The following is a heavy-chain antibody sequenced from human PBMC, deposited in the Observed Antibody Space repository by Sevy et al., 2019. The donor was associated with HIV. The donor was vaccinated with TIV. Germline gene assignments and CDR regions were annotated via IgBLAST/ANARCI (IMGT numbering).Heavy chain of an antibody. CDR2: INGKGRSP. CDR1: GFTFSDYA. Sequence: GGSLRLSCVASGFTFSDYAMSWVRQAPGKGLEWVSAINGKGRSPHYADFVEGRFTISRDNSKNSLFLQMNSLRAEDTAVYYCAKTVNSGGGVVPAANYYYYGMDVWGQGTTVTVSS. J-gene: IGHJ6*02. V-gene: IGHV3-23*01. D-gene: IGHD2-2*01. CDR3: AKTVNSGGGVVPAANYYYYGMDV.